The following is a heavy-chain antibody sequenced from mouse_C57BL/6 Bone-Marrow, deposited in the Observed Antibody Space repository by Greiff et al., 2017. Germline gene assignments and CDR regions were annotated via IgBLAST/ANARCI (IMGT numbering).Heavy chain of an antibody. V-gene: IGHV1-52*01. D-gene: IGHD1-1*01. CDR2: IDPSDSET. J-gene: IGHJ4*01. CDR1: GYTFTSYW. CDR3: ARGSYYYPYYYAMDD. Sequence: VQLQQPGAELVRPGSSVKLSCKASGYTFTSYWMHWVKQRPIQGLEWIGNIDPSDSETHYTQKFKDKATLTVDKSSSTAYMQLSSLTSEDSAVYYCARGSYYYPYYYAMDDWGQGTSVTVSS.